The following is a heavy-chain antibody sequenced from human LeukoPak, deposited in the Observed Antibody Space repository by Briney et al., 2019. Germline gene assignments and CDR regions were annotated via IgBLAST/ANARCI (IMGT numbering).Heavy chain of an antibody. CDR3: ARTEQQLATLDWYFDL. CDR1: GGSISSYY. D-gene: IGHD6-13*01. V-gene: IGHV4-59*08. Sequence: SETLSLTCTVSGGSISSYYWSWLRQPPGKGLEWIGYIYYSGSTNYNPSLKSRVTISVDTSKNQFSLKLSSVTAADTAVYYCARTEQQLATLDWYFDLWGRGTLVTVSS. J-gene: IGHJ2*01. CDR2: IYYSGST.